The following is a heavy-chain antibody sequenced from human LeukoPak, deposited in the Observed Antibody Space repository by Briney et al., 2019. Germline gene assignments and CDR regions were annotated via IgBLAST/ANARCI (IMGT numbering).Heavy chain of an antibody. Sequence: GGSLRLSCAASGFTFDDYAMHWVRQAPGRGLEWVSLIRGDGSSTYYADSVKGRFTISRDNSKNSLYLQMNSLRTEDTALYYCVKVLYGSGSYYNPYYSGMDVWGQGTTVTVSS. V-gene: IGHV3-43*02. D-gene: IGHD3-10*01. CDR1: GFTFDDYA. CDR3: VKVLYGSGSYYNPYYSGMDV. CDR2: IRGDGSST. J-gene: IGHJ6*02.